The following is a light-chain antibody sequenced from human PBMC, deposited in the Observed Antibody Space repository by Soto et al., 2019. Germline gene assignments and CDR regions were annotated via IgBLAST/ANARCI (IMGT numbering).Light chain of an antibody. CDR1: QTVDSNF. V-gene: IGKV3-20*01. CDR3: LKYGSAPGWT. Sequence: DIVLTHSPCTLSLSPWERATLSCSASQTVDSNFLAWYQQKPGQDPRILIYAESTRATGIPDRFSGSGSGTDFTLTIGRLDPEDFAVYYCLKYGSAPGWTFGPGTRLEIK. CDR2: AES. J-gene: IGKJ5*01.